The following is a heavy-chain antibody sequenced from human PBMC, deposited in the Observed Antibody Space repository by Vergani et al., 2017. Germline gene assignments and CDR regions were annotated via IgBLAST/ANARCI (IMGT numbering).Heavy chain of an antibody. CDR3: ARDTRRATGSFDY. J-gene: IGHJ4*02. CDR2: IYYSGST. Sequence: QLQLQESGPGLVKPSETLSLTCTVSGGSISSSSYYWGWIRQPPGKGLEWIGSIYYSGSTYYNPSLKSRVTISVDTSKNQFSLKLSSVTAADTAVYYCARDTRRATGSFDYWGQGTLVTVSS. D-gene: IGHD5-12*01. CDR1: GGSISSSSYY. V-gene: IGHV4-39*02.